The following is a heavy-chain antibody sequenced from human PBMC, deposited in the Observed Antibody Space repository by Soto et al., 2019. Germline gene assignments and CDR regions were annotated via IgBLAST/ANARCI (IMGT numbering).Heavy chain of an antibody. CDR3: ARKGGTGFDP. CDR1: GGSVSSGSYY. Sequence: QVQLQESGPGLLKPSETLSLTCTVSGGSVSSGSYYWSWIRQPPGKGLEWIGYIYYSGSTNYNPSLKSRVTISVDTSKNQFSLKLSSVTAADTAVYYCARKGGTGFDPWGQGTLVTVSS. J-gene: IGHJ5*02. D-gene: IGHD1-7*01. CDR2: IYYSGST. V-gene: IGHV4-61*01.